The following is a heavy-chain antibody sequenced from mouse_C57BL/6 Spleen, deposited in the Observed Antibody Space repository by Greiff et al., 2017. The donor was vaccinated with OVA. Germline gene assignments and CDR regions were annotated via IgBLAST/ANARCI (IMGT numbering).Heavy chain of an antibody. V-gene: IGHV1-55*01. CDR1: GYTFTSYW. J-gene: IGHJ4*01. D-gene: IGHD1-1*01. Sequence: QVQLKQPGAELVKPGASVKMSCKASGYTFTSYWITWVKQRPGQGLAWIGDIYPGSGSTNYNEKFKSKATLTVDTSSSTAYMQLSSLTSEDSAVYYCAIPDYSYAMDYWGQGTSVTVSS. CDR3: AIPDYSYAMDY. CDR2: IYPGSGST.